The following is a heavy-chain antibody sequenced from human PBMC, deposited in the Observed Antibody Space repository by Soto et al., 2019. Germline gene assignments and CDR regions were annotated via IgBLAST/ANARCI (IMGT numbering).Heavy chain of an antibody. J-gene: IGHJ4*02. CDR1: GFAFSTYS. CDR2: ISSSSSSI. Sequence: PGGSLRLSCAGSGFAFSTYSMNWVRQAPGKGLEWVSSISSSSSSIYYADSVKGRFTISRDNAKNSLYLQMNSLRAEDTAVYYCARDSLTGYDYWGQGTLVTVSS. CDR3: ARDSLTGYDY. V-gene: IGHV3-21*01. D-gene: IGHD7-27*01.